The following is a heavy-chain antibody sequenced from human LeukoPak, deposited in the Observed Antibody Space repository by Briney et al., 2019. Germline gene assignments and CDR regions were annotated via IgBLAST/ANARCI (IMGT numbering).Heavy chain of an antibody. J-gene: IGHJ4*02. CDR2: IYHSGST. CDR1: GYSISSGYY. CDR3: ARGRWHYDFRSGYLFDY. V-gene: IGHV4-38-2*01. Sequence: PSETLSLTCAVSGYSISSGYYWGWIRQPPGKGLEWIGSIYHSGSTYYNPSLKSRVTISVDTSKNQFSLKLSSVTAADTAVYYCARGRWHYDFRSGYLFDYWGQGTLVTVSS. D-gene: IGHD3-3*01.